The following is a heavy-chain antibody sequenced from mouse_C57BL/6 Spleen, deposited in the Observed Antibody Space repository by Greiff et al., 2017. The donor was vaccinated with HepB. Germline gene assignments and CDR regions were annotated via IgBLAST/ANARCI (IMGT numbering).Heavy chain of an antibody. CDR1: GYAFSSYW. V-gene: IGHV1-80*01. CDR2: IYPGDGDT. Sequence: VQLQQSGAELVKPGASVKISCKASGYAFSSYWMNWVKQRPGKGLEWIGQIYPGDGDTNYNGKFKGKATLTADKSSSTAYMQLSSLTSEDSAVYFCARRDFITTGVAGAMDYWGQGTSVTVSS. CDR3: ARRDFITTGVAGAMDY. D-gene: IGHD1-1*01. J-gene: IGHJ4*01.